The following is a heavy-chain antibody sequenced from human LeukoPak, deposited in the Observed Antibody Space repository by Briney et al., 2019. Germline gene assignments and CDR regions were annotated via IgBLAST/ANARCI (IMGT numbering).Heavy chain of an antibody. CDR2: ISNDGSIK. Sequence: GRSLRLSCAASGFTFSSYAMHWVRQAPGKGLEWVSVISNDGSIKYYADSVKGRFTISRDNSKNTLYLQMNSLRAEDTAVYYCARVYEQWLSKNYGLDVWGQGTTVTVSS. CDR3: ARVYEQWLSKNYGLDV. V-gene: IGHV3-30-3*01. J-gene: IGHJ6*02. CDR1: GFTFSSYA. D-gene: IGHD6-19*01.